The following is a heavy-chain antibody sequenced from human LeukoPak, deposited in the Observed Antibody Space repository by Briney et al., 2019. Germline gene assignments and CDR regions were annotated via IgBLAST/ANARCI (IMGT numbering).Heavy chain of an antibody. CDR3: AKGGFCSAGSCYGGFDP. D-gene: IGHD2-15*01. Sequence: PGGSLRLSCAASGFTFSSYAMSWVRQAPGKRLEWVSAISGSGGSTWYADSVKGRFTISRDNSKNTLYMQMNSLRVEDTAVYYCAKGGFCSAGSCYGGFDPWGQGTLVTVSS. CDR1: GFTFSSYA. J-gene: IGHJ5*02. V-gene: IGHV3-23*01. CDR2: ISGSGGST.